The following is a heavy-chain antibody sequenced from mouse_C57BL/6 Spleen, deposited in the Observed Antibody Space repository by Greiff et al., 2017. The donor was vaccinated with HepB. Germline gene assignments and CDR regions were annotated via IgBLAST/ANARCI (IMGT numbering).Heavy chain of an antibody. Sequence: QVQLQQPGAELVKPGASVKLSCKASGYTFTSYWMHWVKQRPGQGLEWIGMIHPNSGSTNYNEKFKSKATLTVDKSSSTAYMQLSSLTSEASAVYYCARRWDYADYYAMDYWGQGTSVTVSS. CDR2: IHPNSGST. D-gene: IGHD2-4*01. CDR3: ARRWDYADYYAMDY. CDR1: GYTFTSYW. V-gene: IGHV1-64*01. J-gene: IGHJ4*01.